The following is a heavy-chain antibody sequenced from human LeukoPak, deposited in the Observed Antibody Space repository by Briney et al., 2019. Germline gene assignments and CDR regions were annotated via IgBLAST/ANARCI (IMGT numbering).Heavy chain of an antibody. Sequence: TGGSLRLSCAASGFTFGRYTMDWVRQAPGKGLEWVSAISDSGDRTYYADSVKGRFTLSRDNSKNTLYLQMNSLRAEDTAVYYCAKDARRSSGWWFFDHWGQGTLVTVSS. D-gene: IGHD6-19*01. V-gene: IGHV3-23*01. CDR1: GFTFGRYT. CDR3: AKDARRSSGWWFFDH. CDR2: ISDSGDRT. J-gene: IGHJ4*02.